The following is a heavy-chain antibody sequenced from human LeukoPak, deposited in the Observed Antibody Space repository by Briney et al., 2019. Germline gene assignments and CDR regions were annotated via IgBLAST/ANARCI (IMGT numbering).Heavy chain of an antibody. J-gene: IGHJ5*02. V-gene: IGHV4-39*01. CDR1: GGSISSSSYY. CDR3: ARSGTSIKWLDP. Sequence: SETLSLTCTVSGGSISSSSYYWGWIRQPPGKGLEWIGSIYYSGSTYYNPSLKSRVTISVDTSKNQFSLKLSSVTAADTAVYYCARSGTSIKWLDPWGQGTLVTVSS. D-gene: IGHD1-1*01. CDR2: IYYSGST.